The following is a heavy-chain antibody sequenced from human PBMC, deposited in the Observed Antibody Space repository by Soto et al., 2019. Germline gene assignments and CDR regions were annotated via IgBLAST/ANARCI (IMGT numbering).Heavy chain of an antibody. Sequence: GGSLRLSCAASGFTFSSYSMNWVRQAPGKGLEWVSVISGSGAFYADSVKGRFTISRDHSKNTLYLQMNSLRGDDTAVYYCARAILGYYYGMDVWGQGTMVTVSS. CDR1: GFTFSSYS. J-gene: IGHJ6*02. CDR2: ISGSGA. V-gene: IGHV3-23*01. D-gene: IGHD3-16*01. CDR3: ARAILGYYYGMDV.